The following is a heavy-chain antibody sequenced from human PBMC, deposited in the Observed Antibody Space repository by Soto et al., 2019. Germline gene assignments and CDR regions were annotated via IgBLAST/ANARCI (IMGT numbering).Heavy chain of an antibody. Sequence: QITLKESGPTLVKSAQTLTLTCTFSGFSLTTSGVSVAWIRQTPGKALEWLALIYWDDDKRYSPSLKTRLSITKDTSKNQVVLTLTNMDPVDTATYYCAHASTSHDYALDVWGQGTPVTVSS. CDR3: AHASTSHDYALDV. V-gene: IGHV2-5*02. CDR2: IYWDDDK. J-gene: IGHJ6*02. CDR1: GFSLTTSGVS.